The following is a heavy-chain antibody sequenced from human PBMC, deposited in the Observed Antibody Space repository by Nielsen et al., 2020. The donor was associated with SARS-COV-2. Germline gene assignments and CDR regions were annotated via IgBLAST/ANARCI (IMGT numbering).Heavy chain of an antibody. J-gene: IGHJ6*02. CDR1: GDSVSSNSAA. V-gene: IGHV6-1*01. Sequence: SQTLSLTCAISGDSVSSNSAAWNWIRQSPSRGLEWLGRTYYRSKWYNDYAVSVRSRLTLNADTSNNQFSLQLNSVTPEDTAMYYCTRDPGYYHGMDVWGQGTTVTVSS. CDR3: TRDPGYYHGMDV. CDR2: TYYRSKWYN.